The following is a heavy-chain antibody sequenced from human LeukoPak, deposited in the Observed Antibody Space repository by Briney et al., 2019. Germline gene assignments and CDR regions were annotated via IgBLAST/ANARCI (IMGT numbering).Heavy chain of an antibody. J-gene: IGHJ4*02. CDR1: GFTFSSYW. Sequence: GGSLRLSCAASGFTFSSYWMSWVRQAPGKGLEWVANIIQDGSEKYYVDSVKGRFTISRDNSKSTLLLQMNSLRAEDTAVYYCAKVRWDNSGWYYLDSWGQGTLVTVSS. D-gene: IGHD6-19*01. CDR3: AKVRWDNSGWYYLDS. V-gene: IGHV3-7*01. CDR2: IIQDGSEK.